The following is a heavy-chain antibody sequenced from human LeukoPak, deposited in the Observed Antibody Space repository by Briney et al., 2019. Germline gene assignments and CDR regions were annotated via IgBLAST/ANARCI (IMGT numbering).Heavy chain of an antibody. CDR2: ISSSSYI. D-gene: IGHD3-22*01. Sequence: PGGSLRLSCAASGFTFSSYSMNWVRQAPGKGLEWVSSISSSSYIYYAESVKGRFTISRDNAKNSIYLKMHSLRAEDTAGYYCARKGSGYYSDYGLDVWGQGTTVTVSS. V-gene: IGHV3-21*01. CDR1: GFTFSSYS. J-gene: IGHJ6*02. CDR3: ARKGSGYYSDYGLDV.